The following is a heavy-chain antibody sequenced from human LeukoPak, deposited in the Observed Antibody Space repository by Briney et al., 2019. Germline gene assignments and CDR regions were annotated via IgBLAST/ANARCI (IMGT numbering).Heavy chain of an antibody. Sequence: GGSLRLSCAPSGFTLSSNYMSWVRPAPGKGLEWVSLIYRGGSTYYADDGKGRFTISRDNYKNTLYLQMNNLRAEDTAVYYCASGSGSYRTPYYYMDVWGKGTTLTVSS. J-gene: IGHJ6*03. CDR1: GFTLSSNY. V-gene: IGHV3-53*01. CDR3: ASGSGSYRTPYYYMDV. D-gene: IGHD3-10*01. CDR2: IYRGGST.